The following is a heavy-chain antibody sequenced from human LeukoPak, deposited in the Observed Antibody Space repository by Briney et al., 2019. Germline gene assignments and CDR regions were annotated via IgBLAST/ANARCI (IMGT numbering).Heavy chain of an antibody. CDR1: GFTFKLYW. J-gene: IGHJ5*02. CDR3: VRGGPSAWS. CDR2: INDDGSDT. V-gene: IGHV3-74*01. Sequence: GGSLRLSCAASGFTFKLYWMHWVRQVPGKRPVWVSRINDDGSDTIYADSVRGRFTISRDDAKNTVYLQMNNLRAEDTAVYYCVRGGPSAWSWGQGTLVTVSS. D-gene: IGHD2-15*01.